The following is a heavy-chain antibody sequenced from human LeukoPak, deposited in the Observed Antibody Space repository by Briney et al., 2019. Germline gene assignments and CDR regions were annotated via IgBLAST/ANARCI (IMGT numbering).Heavy chain of an antibody. D-gene: IGHD2-2*01. J-gene: IGHJ4*02. V-gene: IGHV1-18*01. CDR3: ARAHLVPAAIYTNFDY. CDR1: GYTFTSYG. Sequence: ASVKVSCKASGYTFTSYGISWVRQAPGQGLEWMGWISAYNGNTNYAQKLQGRVTMTTDTSTSTAYMELRSLRSDDTAVYYCARAHLVPAAIYTNFDYWGQGTLVTVSS. CDR2: ISAYNGNT.